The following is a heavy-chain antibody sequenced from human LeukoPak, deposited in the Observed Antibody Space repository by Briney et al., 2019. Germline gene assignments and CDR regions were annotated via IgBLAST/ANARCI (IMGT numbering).Heavy chain of an antibody. CDR1: GVTFSSYG. V-gene: IGHV3-48*02. CDR2: ITGSSSTI. J-gene: IGHJ6*02. CDR3: ARGRYYGMDV. Sequence: PGGSLRLSCAASGVTFSSYGMNWVRQAPGKGLEWVSYITGSSSTIHYADSVKGRFTIFRDNVKNSLYLQMNSLRDEDTAVYYCARGRYYGMDVWGQGTTVTVS.